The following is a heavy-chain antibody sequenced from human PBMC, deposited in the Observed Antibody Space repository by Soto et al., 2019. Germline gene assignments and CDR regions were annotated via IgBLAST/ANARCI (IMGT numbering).Heavy chain of an antibody. CDR3: ARHNAHYYYYYGMDV. CDR1: GYSFTSYW. J-gene: IGHJ6*02. Sequence: GESLKISFKGSGYSFTSYWISWVRQMPGKGLEWMGRIDPSDSYTNYSPSFQGHVTISADKSISTAYLQWSSLKASDTAMYYCARHNAHYYYYYGMDVWGQGTTVTVSS. CDR2: IDPSDSYT. V-gene: IGHV5-10-1*01. D-gene: IGHD1-20*01.